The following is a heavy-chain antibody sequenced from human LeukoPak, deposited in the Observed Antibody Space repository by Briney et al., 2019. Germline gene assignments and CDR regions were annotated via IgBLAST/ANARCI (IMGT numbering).Heavy chain of an antibody. CDR2: ISSSSSTI. CDR1: GFTFSSYS. D-gene: IGHD1-26*01. V-gene: IGHV3-48*04. CDR3: ARVPPFYSGSYFYFDY. Sequence: GGSLRLSCAASGFTFSSYSMSWVRQAPGKGLEWVSYISSSSSTIYYADSVKGRFTISRDNAKNSLYLQMNSLRAEDTAVYYCARVPPFYSGSYFYFDYWGQGTLVTVSS. J-gene: IGHJ4*02.